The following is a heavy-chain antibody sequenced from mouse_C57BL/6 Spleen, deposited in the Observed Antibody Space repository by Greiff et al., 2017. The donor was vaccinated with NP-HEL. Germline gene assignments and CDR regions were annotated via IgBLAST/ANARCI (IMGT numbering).Heavy chain of an antibody. Sequence: QVQLKQPGAELVMPGASVKLSCKASGYTFTSYWMHWVKQRPGQGLEWIGEIDPSDSYTNYNQKFKGKSTLTVDKSSSTAYMQLSSLTSEDSAVCYCARGGYYGSFDYWGQGTTLTVSS. CDR2: IDPSDSYT. CDR3: ARGGYYGSFDY. D-gene: IGHD1-1*01. J-gene: IGHJ2*01. V-gene: IGHV1-69*01. CDR1: GYTFTSYW.